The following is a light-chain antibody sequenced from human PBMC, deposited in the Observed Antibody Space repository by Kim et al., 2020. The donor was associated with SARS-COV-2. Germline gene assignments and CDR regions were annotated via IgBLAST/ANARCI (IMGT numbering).Light chain of an antibody. Sequence: EIVMTQSPATLSVSPGERATLSCRASQSVSSNLAWYQQKPGQAPRLLIYGASTRATGIPARFSGSGSGTEFTLTISSLQSEDFAVYYCQQYNNGHVSFGQGTKVDIK. V-gene: IGKV3-15*01. J-gene: IGKJ1*01. CDR3: QQYNNGHVS. CDR1: QSVSSN. CDR2: GAS.